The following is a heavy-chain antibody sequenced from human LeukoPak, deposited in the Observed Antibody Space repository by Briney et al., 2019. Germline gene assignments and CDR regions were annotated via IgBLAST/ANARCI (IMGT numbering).Heavy chain of an antibody. CDR1: GGSISSNSFY. J-gene: IGHJ6*03. V-gene: IGHV4-39*07. CDR3: ARDMEQSISYYYMDV. Sequence: PSETLSLTCTVSGGSISSNSFYWGWIRQPPGKGLEWIANIYFSGNTYYNPSLKSRVTMSVDMSKNQFSLKLSSVTAADTAVYYCARDMEQSISYYYMDVWGKGTTVTVSS. CDR2: IYFSGNT. D-gene: IGHD6-19*01.